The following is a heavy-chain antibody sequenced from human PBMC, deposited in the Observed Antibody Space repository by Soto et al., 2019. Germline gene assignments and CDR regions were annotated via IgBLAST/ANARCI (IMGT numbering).Heavy chain of an antibody. D-gene: IGHD5-18*01. CDR1: GFTFSSYG. J-gene: IGHJ6*02. V-gene: IGHV3-33*01. CDR3: ARDRMGKGYSYELNYGMDV. CDR2: IWYDGSNK. Sequence: GGSLRLSCAASGFTFSSYGMHWVRQAPGKGLEWVAVIWYDGSNKYYADSVKGRFTISRDNSKNTLYLQMNSQRAEDTAVYYCARDRMGKGYSYELNYGMDVWGQGTTVTVSS.